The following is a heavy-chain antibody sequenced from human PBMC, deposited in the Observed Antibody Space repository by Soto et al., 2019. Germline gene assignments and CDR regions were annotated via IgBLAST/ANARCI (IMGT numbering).Heavy chain of an antibody. D-gene: IGHD4-17*01. CDR1: GFSLSTSGVG. Sequence: SGPTLVKPTQTLTLTCTFSGFSLSTSGVGVGWIRQPPGKALEWLALIYWNDDKGYSPSLKSRLTITKDTSKNQVVLTMTNMDPVDTATYYCAHFDYGDYEFYFQHWGQGTLVTVSS. V-gene: IGHV2-5*01. CDR2: IYWNDDK. CDR3: AHFDYGDYEFYFQH. J-gene: IGHJ1*01.